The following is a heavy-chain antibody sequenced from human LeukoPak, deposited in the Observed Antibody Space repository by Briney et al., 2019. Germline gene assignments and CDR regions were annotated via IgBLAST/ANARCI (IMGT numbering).Heavy chain of an antibody. Sequence: GGSLRLSCAASGFTFSDYYMSWIRQAPGKGLEWVSYISSSGSTIYYADSVKGRFTISRDNAKNSLYLQMNSLRAEDTAVYYCARDRYYDSSGYFGCWGQGTLVTVSS. V-gene: IGHV3-11*01. D-gene: IGHD3-22*01. CDR2: ISSSGSTI. CDR1: GFTFSDYY. J-gene: IGHJ4*02. CDR3: ARDRYYDSSGYFGC.